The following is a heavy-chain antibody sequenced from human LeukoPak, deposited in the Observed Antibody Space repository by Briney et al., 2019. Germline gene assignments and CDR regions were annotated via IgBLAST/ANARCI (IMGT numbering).Heavy chain of an antibody. CDR2: IYYSGST. J-gene: IGHJ6*02. CDR3: ASRSSGYYYGMDV. CDR1: GGSISSGGYY. D-gene: IGHD6-6*01. V-gene: IGHV4-31*03. Sequence: SQTLSLTCTVSGGSISSGGYYWSWIRQHPGKGLEWIGYIYYSGSTYYNPSLKSRVTISVDTSKNQFSLKLSSVTAADTAVYSCASRSSGYYYGMDVWGQGTTVTVSS.